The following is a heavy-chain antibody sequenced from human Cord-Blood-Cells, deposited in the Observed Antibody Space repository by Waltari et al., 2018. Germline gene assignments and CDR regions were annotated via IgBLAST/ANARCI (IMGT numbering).Heavy chain of an antibody. J-gene: IGHJ4*02. V-gene: IGHV5-51*01. CDR1: GYSFTSYW. CDR2: IFPGHSDT. CDR3: ARHLSVSSGSVSYFDY. D-gene: IGHD3-10*01. Sequence: EVQLVQSGAEVKKPGESLKISCKGSGYSFTSYWIGWVRQMPGKGLEWMGIIFPGHSDTRYSPSFQGQVTISADKSISTAYLQWSSLKASDTAMYYCARHLSVSSGSVSYFDYWGQGTLVTVSS.